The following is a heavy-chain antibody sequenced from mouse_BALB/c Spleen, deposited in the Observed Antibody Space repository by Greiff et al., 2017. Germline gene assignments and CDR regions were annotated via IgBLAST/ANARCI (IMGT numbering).Heavy chain of an antibody. J-gene: IGHJ2*01. CDR2: IDPANGNT. CDR3: ARAGDYDLFFDY. D-gene: IGHD2-4*01. CDR1: GFNIKDTY. Sequence: EVQLQQSGAELVKPGASVKLSCTASGFNIKDTYMHWVKQRPEQGLEWIGRIDPANGNTKYDPKFQGKATITADTSSNTAYLQLSSLTSEDTAVYYCARAGDYDLFFDYWAKAPLSQSPQ. V-gene: IGHV14-3*02.